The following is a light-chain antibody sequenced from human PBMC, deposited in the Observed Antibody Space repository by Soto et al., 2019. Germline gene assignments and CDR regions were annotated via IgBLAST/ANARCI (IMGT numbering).Light chain of an antibody. J-gene: IGKJ3*01. CDR1: QALSSA. CDR3: QHFSNYLFT. V-gene: IGKV1D-13*01. CDR2: DTS. Sequence: AIQLTQSPSSLSASVGDRVTITCQASQALSSALAWYQQIPGTAPKLLIFDTSSLESGVPSRFSGSGSGTDFTLTISGLQPEDFATYYCQHFSNYLFTFGPGTTVDIK.